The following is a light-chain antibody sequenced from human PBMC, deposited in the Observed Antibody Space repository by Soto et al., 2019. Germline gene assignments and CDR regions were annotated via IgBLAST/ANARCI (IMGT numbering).Light chain of an antibody. Sequence: IFMTQSPDPLAVSLGERATLNCKSIQSVLYSSNNTNYLAWYQQTPGQPPKLLIYWSSTRESGVSDRFSGSGSGTDFTLTIRSLQAEDVAVYYCQHYYTTPLTFAGGTKVDI. CDR1: QSVLYSSNNTNY. CDR3: QHYYTTPLT. J-gene: IGKJ4*01. CDR2: WSS. V-gene: IGKV4-1*01.